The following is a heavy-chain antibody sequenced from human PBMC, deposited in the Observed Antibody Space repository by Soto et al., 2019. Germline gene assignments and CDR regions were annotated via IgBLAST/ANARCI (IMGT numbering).Heavy chain of an antibody. CDR3: ARPRVGATILGAFDI. Sequence: PGGSLRLSCAASGFTFSSYSMNWVRQAPGKGLEWVSSISSSSSYIYYADSVKGRFTISRDNAKNSLYLQMNSLRAEDTAVYYCARPRVGATILGAFDIWGQGTVVTVSS. J-gene: IGHJ3*02. D-gene: IGHD1-26*01. V-gene: IGHV3-21*01. CDR1: GFTFSSYS. CDR2: ISSSSSYI.